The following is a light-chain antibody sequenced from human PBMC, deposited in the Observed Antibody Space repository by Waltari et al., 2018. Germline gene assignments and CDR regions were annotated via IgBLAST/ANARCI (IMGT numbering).Light chain of an antibody. Sequence: SYVLTQPPSVSVAPGQTATITCGGDNVGGKDLNWYQQRPGQAPVVVIYDDADRPLTIPERFSGSNSGNTATLTITRVEVGDEADFYCQVWDSSSDHWVFGGGTKLTVL. V-gene: IGLV3-21*02. CDR2: DDA. CDR3: QVWDSSSDHWV. J-gene: IGLJ3*02. CDR1: NVGGKD.